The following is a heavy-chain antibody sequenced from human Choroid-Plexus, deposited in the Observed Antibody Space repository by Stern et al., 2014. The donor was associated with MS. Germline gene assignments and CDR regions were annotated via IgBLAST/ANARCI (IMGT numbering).Heavy chain of an antibody. J-gene: IGHJ4*02. V-gene: IGHV4-31*03. Sequence: QVQLQQSGPGLVKPSQTLSLTCTVSGGSISSGGYYWSWIRQHPGRGLEWIGYIYYSGSTYYNPSLKSRVSISVDTSKNQFYLKLSSVTAADTAVYYCARGPPDYYDSSGYYTYWGQGTLVTVSS. CDR2: IYYSGST. CDR3: ARGPPDYYDSSGYYTY. D-gene: IGHD3-22*01. CDR1: GGSISSGGYY.